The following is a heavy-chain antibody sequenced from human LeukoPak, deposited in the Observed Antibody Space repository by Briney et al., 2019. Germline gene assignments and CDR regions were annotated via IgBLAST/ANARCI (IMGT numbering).Heavy chain of an antibody. CDR3: ARQSGGSVVVIARNAFDI. V-gene: IGHV4-59*08. Sequence: SETLSLTCTVSGGSISSYYWSWIRQPPGKGLEWIGYIYYSGSTNYNPSLKSRVTISVDTSKNQFSLKLSSVTAAVTAVYYCARQSGGSVVVIARNAFDIWGQGTMVTVSS. D-gene: IGHD2-21*01. J-gene: IGHJ3*02. CDR2: IYYSGST. CDR1: GGSISSYY.